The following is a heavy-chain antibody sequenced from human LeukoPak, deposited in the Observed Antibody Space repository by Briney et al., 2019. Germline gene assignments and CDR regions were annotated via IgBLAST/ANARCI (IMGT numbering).Heavy chain of an antibody. D-gene: IGHD3-22*01. J-gene: IGHJ3*02. CDR1: GDSVSSNSAA. Sequence: SQTLSLTCAISGDSVSSNSAAWNWIRQSPSRGLEWLGRTYYRSKWYNDYAVSVKSRITINPDTSKNQFSLQLNSVTPEDTAVYYCARAKDDSSGYIPGHAFDIWGQGTMVTVSS. CDR3: ARAKDDSSGYIPGHAFDI. CDR2: TYYRSKWYN. V-gene: IGHV6-1*01.